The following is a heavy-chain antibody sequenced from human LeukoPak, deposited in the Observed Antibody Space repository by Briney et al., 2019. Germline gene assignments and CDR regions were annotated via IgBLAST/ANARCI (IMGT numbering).Heavy chain of an antibody. V-gene: IGHV3-23*01. CDR2: ISGSGGST. J-gene: IGHJ4*02. CDR3: AKVSVAAAGSRRNYYFDY. CDR1: GFTFSSYA. Sequence: GGSLRLSCAASGFTFSSYAMSWVRQAPGKGLEWVSAISGSGGSTYYADSVKGRFTISRDDSKNTLYLQMNSLRAEDTAVYYCAKVSVAAAGSRRNYYFDYWGQGTLVTVSS. D-gene: IGHD6-13*01.